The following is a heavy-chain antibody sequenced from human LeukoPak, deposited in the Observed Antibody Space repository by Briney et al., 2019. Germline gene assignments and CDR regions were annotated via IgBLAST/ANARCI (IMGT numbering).Heavy chain of an antibody. V-gene: IGHV5-51*03. D-gene: IGHD3-10*01. J-gene: IGHJ4*02. CDR2: IYPGDSDT. CDR1: GYSFTRYW. CDR3: ARRYYYGSGSYYSRGYYFDY. Sequence: GESLKFSSKPSGYSFTRYWIGWVGQLPGKGLEWMGIIYPGDSDTRYSPSFQGQVTISADKSISTAYLQWSSLKASDTAMYYCARRYYYGSGSYYSRGYYFDYWGQGTLVTVSS.